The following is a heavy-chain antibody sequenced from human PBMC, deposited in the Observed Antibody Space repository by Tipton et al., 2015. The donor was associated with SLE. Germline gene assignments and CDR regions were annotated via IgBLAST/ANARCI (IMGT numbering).Heavy chain of an antibody. CDR1: GGSISSSSYY. V-gene: IGHV4-39*01. CDR3: ATYDFWGGYYVY. Sequence: TLSLTCTVSGGSISSSSYYWGWIRQPPGKGLEWIGSIYYSGSTYYNPSLKSRVTISVDTSKNQFSLKLSSVTAADTAVYYCATYDFWGGYYVYWGQGTLVTVSS. J-gene: IGHJ4*02. CDR2: IYYSGST. D-gene: IGHD3-3*01.